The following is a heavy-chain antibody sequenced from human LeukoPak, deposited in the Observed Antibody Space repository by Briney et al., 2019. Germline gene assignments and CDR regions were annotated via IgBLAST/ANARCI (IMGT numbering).Heavy chain of an antibody. CDR3: ARLGATGDYFDY. J-gene: IGHJ4*02. V-gene: IGHV3-7*01. D-gene: IGHD1-26*01. CDR1: GFTFSRYW. Sequence: PGGSQRLSCAASGFTFSRYWMIWVREAPGKGLEWVVNIKQDGSEKYYVDSVKGRFTISRGNPKNSLYLQMNSLRAEDTAVYYCARLGATGDYFDYWGQGTLVTVSS. CDR2: IKQDGSEK.